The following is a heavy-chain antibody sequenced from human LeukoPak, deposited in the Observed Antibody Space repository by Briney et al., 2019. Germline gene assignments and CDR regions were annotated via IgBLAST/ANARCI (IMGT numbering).Heavy chain of an antibody. V-gene: IGHV1-69*13. D-gene: IGHD6-19*01. CDR2: IIPIFGTA. CDR3: ARDVSSGWYPHLDYYYGMDV. CDR1: GGTFSSYA. J-gene: IGHJ6*02. Sequence: SVKVSCKASGGTFSSYAISWVRQAPGQGLEWMGRIIPIFGTANYAQKFQGRVTITADESTSTAYMELSSLRSEDTAVYYCARDVSSGWYPHLDYYYGMDVWGQGTTVTVSS.